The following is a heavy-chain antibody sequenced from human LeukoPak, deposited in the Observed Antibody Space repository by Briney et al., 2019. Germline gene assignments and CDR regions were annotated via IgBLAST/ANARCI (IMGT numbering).Heavy chain of an antibody. D-gene: IGHD3-22*01. CDR2: ISYDGSNK. CDR3: ARGGYYDSSGYYYPYYFDY. CDR1: GFTFSSYA. V-gene: IGHV3-30*04. J-gene: IGHJ4*02. Sequence: PGGSLRLSCAASGFTFSSYAMHWVRQAPGKGLEWVTIISYDGSNKYYADSVKGRFTISRDNSKNTLYLQMNSLRAEDTAVYYCARGGYYDSSGYYYPYYFDYWGQGTLVTVS.